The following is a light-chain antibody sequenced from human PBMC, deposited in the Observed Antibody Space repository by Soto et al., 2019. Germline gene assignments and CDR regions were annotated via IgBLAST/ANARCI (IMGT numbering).Light chain of an antibody. Sequence: EVVLTQSPGTLSLSPGERATLSCRASQSVSSNYLAWYQHKPGQAPRLLIYGASDRAAGIPDGFSGGGSGTDFTLTISRLEPEDFAVYYCQQYGGSLSWTFGQGTKVEIK. J-gene: IGKJ1*01. CDR2: GAS. V-gene: IGKV3-20*01. CDR3: QQYGGSLSWT. CDR1: QSVSSNY.